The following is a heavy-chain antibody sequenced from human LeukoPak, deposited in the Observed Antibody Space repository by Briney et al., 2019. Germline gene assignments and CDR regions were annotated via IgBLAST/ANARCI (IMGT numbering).Heavy chain of an antibody. D-gene: IGHD3-22*01. J-gene: IGHJ4*02. CDR2: ITNNGRKV. V-gene: IGHV3-11*04. CDR1: GFTFSDYY. Sequence: GGSLRLSCAAAGFTFSDYYMGWIRQAPGKGREWVSYITNNGRKVYYADSMKGRFTISTDNAKNSLYLQMNGLGAEDTALYYCARAGMDSRGYYQGFDYWGQGTLVTVSS. CDR3: ARAGMDSRGYYQGFDY.